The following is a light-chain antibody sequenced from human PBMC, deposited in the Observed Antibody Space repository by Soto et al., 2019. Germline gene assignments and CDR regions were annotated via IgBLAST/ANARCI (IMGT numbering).Light chain of an antibody. J-gene: IGKJ2*01. V-gene: IGKV1-39*01. Sequence: DIQMTQSPSSLSASVGDRVTITCRASRSIGSYFNWYQQKPGKAPILLLYSTSTLESGVPARFSGSGSETEFTLTISGLQPEDFGTYHCQQSYSSIYTFGQGTKLEIK. CDR2: STS. CDR3: QQSYSSIYT. CDR1: RSIGSY.